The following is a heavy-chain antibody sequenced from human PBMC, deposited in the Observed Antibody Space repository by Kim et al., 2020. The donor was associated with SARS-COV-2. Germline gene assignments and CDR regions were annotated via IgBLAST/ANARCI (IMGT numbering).Heavy chain of an antibody. V-gene: IGHV4-59*01. J-gene: IGHJ4*02. CDR3: ARARGYSSGLDY. Sequence: SETLSLTCTVSGGSITGYYWSWIRQPPGKGLEWIGYIDYSGSTNYNPSLKSRVTISVDTSENQCSLKLSSVTAADTAVYYCARARGYSSGLDYWGQGTLVTVSS. CDR2: IDYSGST. CDR1: GGSITGYY. D-gene: IGHD5-18*01.